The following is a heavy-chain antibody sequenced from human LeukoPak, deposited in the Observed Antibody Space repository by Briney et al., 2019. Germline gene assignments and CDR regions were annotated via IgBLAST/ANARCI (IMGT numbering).Heavy chain of an antibody. J-gene: IGHJ6*03. CDR3: ARLELELRFYYMDV. CDR1: GYTFTSYD. Sequence: ASVKVSCKASGYTFTSYDISWVRQAPGQGLEWMGWISAYNGNTNYAQKLQGRVTMTTDTSTSTAYMELRSLRSDDTAVCYCARLELELRFYYMDVWGKGTTVTVSS. D-gene: IGHD1-7*01. V-gene: IGHV1-18*01. CDR2: ISAYNGNT.